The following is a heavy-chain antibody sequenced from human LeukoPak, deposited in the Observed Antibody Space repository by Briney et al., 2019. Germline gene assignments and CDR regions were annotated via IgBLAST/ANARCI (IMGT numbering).Heavy chain of an antibody. D-gene: IGHD3-22*01. J-gene: IGHJ4*02. CDR2: MNPNSGNT. Sequence: ASVKVSCKASGYTFTSHDINWVRQATGQGLEWMGWMNPNSGNTGYAQKFQGRVTFTRNTSISTAYMELSSLRTGDTALYYCAKDGNLIVVAEMGYFDYWGQGTLVIVSS. V-gene: IGHV1-8*03. CDR3: AKDGNLIVVAEMGYFDY. CDR1: GYTFTSHD.